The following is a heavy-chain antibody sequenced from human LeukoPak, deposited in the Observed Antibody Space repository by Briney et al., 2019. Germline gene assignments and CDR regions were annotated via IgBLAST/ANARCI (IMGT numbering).Heavy chain of an antibody. D-gene: IGHD3-22*01. J-gene: IGHJ4*02. V-gene: IGHV1-18*01. CDR2: ISTYNGNT. CDR1: GYPFTSYG. CDR3: ARGGVGGGYYLYYFDY. Sequence: ASVKVSCTASGYPFTSYGISWVRQAPGQGLEWMGWISTYNGNTNYAQKVQGRVTLTRDTSTSTAYMELRSLRPDDTAVYYCARGGVGGGYYLYYFDYWGQGTLVTVSS.